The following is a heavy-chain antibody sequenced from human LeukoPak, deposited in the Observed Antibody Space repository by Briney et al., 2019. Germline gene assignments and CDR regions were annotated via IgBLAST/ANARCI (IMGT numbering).Heavy chain of an antibody. CDR1: GFTFSSYA. Sequence: GGSLRLSCAASGFTFSSYAMHWVRQAPGKGLEWVAVISYDGSNKYYADSVKGRFTISRDNSKNTLYLQMSSLRAEDTAVYYCARDWSDFWSGYSNYCGQGTLVTVSS. V-gene: IGHV3-30-3*01. D-gene: IGHD3-3*01. CDR2: ISYDGSNK. J-gene: IGHJ4*02. CDR3: ARDWSDFWSGYSNY.